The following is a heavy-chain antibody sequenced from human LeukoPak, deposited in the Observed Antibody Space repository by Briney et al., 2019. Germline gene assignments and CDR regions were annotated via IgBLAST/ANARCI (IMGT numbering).Heavy chain of an antibody. J-gene: IGHJ3*02. D-gene: IGHD4-17*01. V-gene: IGHV3-23*01. Sequence: PGGSLRLSCTASGFTFSAYAMMWVRRAPGKGPEWVSAIRGGGGSAFYADSVKGRFTISRDNSKYTLFLQMNSLRAEDTAVYCCARDPNGDYIGAFDMWGPGTMVTVSS. CDR2: IRGGGGSA. CDR1: GFTFSAYA. CDR3: ARDPNGDYIGAFDM.